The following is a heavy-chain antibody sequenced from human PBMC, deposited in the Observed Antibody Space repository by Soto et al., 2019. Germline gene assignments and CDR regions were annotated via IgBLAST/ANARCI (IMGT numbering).Heavy chain of an antibody. CDR1: GFSLTTSGVG. Sequence: ESGPTLVNPPQTLTLTCTFSGFSLTTSGVGVCWIRQHPGNPLEWLSLIYWNDDERYSPSLRSRLTITKDTSKNQVVLTMTNMDAVDTATYYCAPSRRSSGDAFDFWGQGTMVTVSS. CDR3: APSRRSSGDAFDF. CDR2: IYWNDDE. D-gene: IGHD6-6*01. V-gene: IGHV2-5*01. J-gene: IGHJ3*01.